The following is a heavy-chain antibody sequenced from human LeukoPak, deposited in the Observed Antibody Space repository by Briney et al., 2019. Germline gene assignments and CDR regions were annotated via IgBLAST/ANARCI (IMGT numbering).Heavy chain of an antibody. J-gene: IGHJ4*02. V-gene: IGHV1-8*01. D-gene: IGHD3-22*01. CDR3: ARDTGGGYYYDSSGYAY. CDR2: MNPSSGNT. Sequence: GASMKVSCKASGYTFTSYDINWVRQATGQGLEWMGWMNPSSGNTGYSQKFQGRVTMTRNTSISTAYMELSSLRSEDTAVYYCARDTGGGYYYDSSGYAYWGQGTLVTVSS. CDR1: GYTFTSYD.